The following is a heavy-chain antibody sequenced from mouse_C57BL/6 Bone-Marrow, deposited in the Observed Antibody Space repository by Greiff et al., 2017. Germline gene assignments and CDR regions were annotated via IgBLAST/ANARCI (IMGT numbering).Heavy chain of an antibody. D-gene: IGHD1-1*02. Sequence: EVQLVESGEGLVKPGGSLKLSCAASGFTFSSYAMSWVRQTPEKRLEWVAYISSGGDYIYYADTVKGRFTISRDNARNTLYLQMSRLKSEETAMYDCTRSVLFPGRFAYWGQGTLVTVSA. CDR1: GFTFSSYA. J-gene: IGHJ3*01. V-gene: IGHV5-9-1*02. CDR3: TRSVLFPGRFAY. CDR2: ISSGGDYI.